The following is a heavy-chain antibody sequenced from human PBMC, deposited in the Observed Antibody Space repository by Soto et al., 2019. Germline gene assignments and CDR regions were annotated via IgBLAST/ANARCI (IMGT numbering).Heavy chain of an antibody. D-gene: IGHD6-19*01. V-gene: IGHV3-72*01. Sequence: EVQLVESGGGLVQPGGSLRLSCAASGFTFSDHFMDWVRQAPGKGLEWVGRSRNKASRFTTAYAASVRGTFTVSRDDLENSFYLQMNSLKTDDTAVYYCASPQRRSGGWSYYWGQGTLVTVSS. J-gene: IGHJ4*02. CDR3: ASPQRRSGGWSYY. CDR1: GFTFSDHF. CDR2: SRNKASRFTT.